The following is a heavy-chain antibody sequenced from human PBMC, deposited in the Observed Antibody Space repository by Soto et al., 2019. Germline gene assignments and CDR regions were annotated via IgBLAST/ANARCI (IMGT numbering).Heavy chain of an antibody. CDR2: ISGYNGNT. D-gene: IGHD6-13*01. J-gene: IGHJ1*01. CDR3: ARGPHIAAAGRGYFHH. V-gene: IGHV1-18*01. CDR1: GYTFTSYG. Sequence: ASVKVSCKASGYTFTSYGISWVRQAPGQGLEWMARISGYNGNTNYAQKVQGRVTMTTDTSTSTAYMELRSLRSDDTAVYFCARGPHIAAAGRGYFHHWGQGTLVTVSS.